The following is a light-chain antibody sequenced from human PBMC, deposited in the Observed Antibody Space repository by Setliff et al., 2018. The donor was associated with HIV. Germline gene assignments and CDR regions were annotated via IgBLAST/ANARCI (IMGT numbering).Light chain of an antibody. Sequence: QSVLTQPPSVSAAPGQKVTISCSGSSSNIGNDSVSWYRHLPGTAPKLLIYDISDRPSGIPDRFSGSESGTSATLGITGLRTGDEAAYYCGTWDSSLSALFGTGTKVTVL. J-gene: IGLJ1*01. CDR3: GTWDSSLSAL. CDR2: DIS. V-gene: IGLV1-51*01. CDR1: SSNIGNDS.